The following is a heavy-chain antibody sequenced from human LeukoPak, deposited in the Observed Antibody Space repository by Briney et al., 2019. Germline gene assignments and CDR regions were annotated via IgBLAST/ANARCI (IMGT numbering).Heavy chain of an antibody. CDR1: GYTFTSYD. Sequence: ASVKLSCKASGYTFTSYDINWVRQATGQGLEWMAWMNPNSGNTVYAQKFQGRVPITRNTSISTAYMELSSLRSEDTAVYYCARAQDYYDGSGYPPGYYYYYMDVWGKETTVTVSS. J-gene: IGHJ6*03. V-gene: IGHV1-8*03. CDR3: ARAQDYYDGSGYPPGYYYYYMDV. CDR2: MNPNSGNT. D-gene: IGHD3-22*01.